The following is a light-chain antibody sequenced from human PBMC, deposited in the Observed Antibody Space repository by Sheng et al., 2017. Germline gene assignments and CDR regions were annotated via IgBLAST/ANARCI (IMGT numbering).Light chain of an antibody. J-gene: IGKJ4*01. CDR3: QQRSNWPLT. Sequence: EVVLTQSPATLSLSPGERATLSCRASQSVSSSLAWYQQKLGQPPRLLIYDASNRATGIPARFSGSGSGTDFTLSISSLEPEDFAVYYCQQRSNWPLTFGGGTKVEIK. CDR1: QSVSSS. CDR2: DAS. V-gene: IGKV3-11*01.